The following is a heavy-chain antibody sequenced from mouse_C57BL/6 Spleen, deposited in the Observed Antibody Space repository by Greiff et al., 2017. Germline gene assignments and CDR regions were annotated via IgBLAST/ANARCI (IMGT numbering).Heavy chain of an antibody. J-gene: IGHJ1*03. CDR2: ISYDGSN. CDR3: ARDDYGSSYWYFDV. Sequence: QLQESGPGLVKPSQSLSLTCSVTGYSITSGYYWNWIRQFPGNKLEWMGYISYDGSNNYNPSLKNRISITRDTSKNPFFLKLNSVTTEDTATYYCARDDYGSSYWYFDVWGTGTTVTVSS. CDR1: GYSITSGYY. V-gene: IGHV3-6*01. D-gene: IGHD1-1*01.